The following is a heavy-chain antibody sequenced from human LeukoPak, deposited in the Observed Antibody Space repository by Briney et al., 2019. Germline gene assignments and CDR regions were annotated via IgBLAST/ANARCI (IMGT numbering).Heavy chain of an antibody. D-gene: IGHD1-14*01. V-gene: IGHV3-23*01. Sequence: KGLEWVSGISGSGGSTYYAASVKGRLTISRDNSKNTLYLQMNSLRAEDTAVYFFFFQAEDGIRDTVPVSAFLLNRSSDL. CDR2: ISGSGGST. CDR3: FFQAEDGIRDTVPVSAFLLNRSSDL. J-gene: IGHJ2*01.